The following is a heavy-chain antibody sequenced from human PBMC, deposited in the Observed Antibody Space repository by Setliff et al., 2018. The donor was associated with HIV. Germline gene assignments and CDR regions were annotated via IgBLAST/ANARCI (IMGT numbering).Heavy chain of an antibody. CDR3: ARTRAPYFFDF. Sequence: PSETLSLTCTVSGGSISSYSWSWIRQPPGKGLEWIGYIYIYNSGSTNYNPSLTSPGTISADTSRNQFSLQLNSVTAADTAVYFCARTRAPYFFDFWGQGAQVTVSS. D-gene: IGHD1-26*01. J-gene: IGHJ4*02. CDR2: IYIYNSGST. V-gene: IGHV4-59*12. CDR1: GGSISSYS.